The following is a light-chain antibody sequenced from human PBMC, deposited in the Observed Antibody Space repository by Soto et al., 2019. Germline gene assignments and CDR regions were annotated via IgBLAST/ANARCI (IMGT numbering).Light chain of an antibody. CDR1: QSLNGW. CDR3: LQYNSYPWT. J-gene: IGKJ1*01. V-gene: IGKV1-5*01. CDR2: DAF. Sequence: DIQMTQSPSTLSASVGDRVTITCRASQSLNGWLAWYQQTPGKAPKLLISDAFRLQSGVPSRFSGSGSGTDFTLTISSLQPGDSATYYCLQYNSYPWTFGRGTKVE.